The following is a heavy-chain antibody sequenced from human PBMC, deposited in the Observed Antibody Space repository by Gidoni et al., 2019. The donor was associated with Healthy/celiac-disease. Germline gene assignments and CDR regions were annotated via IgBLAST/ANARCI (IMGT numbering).Heavy chain of an antibody. Sequence: QVQLQESGPGLVKPSETLSLTWIRQPPGKGLEWIGYIYYSGSTNYNPSLKSRVTISVDTSKNQFSLKLSSVTAADTAVYYCARDLGRGYYYYGMDVWGQGTTFTVSS. CDR3: ARDLGRGYYYYGMDV. D-gene: IGHD5-12*01. V-gene: IGHV4-59*01. CDR2: IYYSGST. J-gene: IGHJ6*02.